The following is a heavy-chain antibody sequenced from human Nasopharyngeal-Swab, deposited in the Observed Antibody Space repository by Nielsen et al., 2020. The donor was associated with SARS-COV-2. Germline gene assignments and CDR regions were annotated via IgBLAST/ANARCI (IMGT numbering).Heavy chain of an antibody. CDR3: ARAGPYDYWSGRNHLDV. V-gene: IGHV4-34*01. Sequence: SETLSLTCAVYGGSFGDYCWTWIRQTPGKGLAWVGEINHSGSINYNPSLKSRLTISLDTSERQLFLKLTSVTAADTAVYYCARAGPYDYWSGRNHLDVWGPGTTVTVSS. CDR1: GGSFGDYC. J-gene: IGHJ6*02. D-gene: IGHD3-3*01. CDR2: INHSGSI.